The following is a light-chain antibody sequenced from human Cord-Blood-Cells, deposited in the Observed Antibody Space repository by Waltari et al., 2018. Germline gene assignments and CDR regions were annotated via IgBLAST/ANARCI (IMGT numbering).Light chain of an antibody. J-gene: IGKJ5*01. Sequence: EIVLTQSPATLALPPGERATLSCRASQGVSSYLAWYQQKPGQAPRLLIYDASNRATGIPARFSGSGSGTDFTLTISSLEPEDFAVYYCQQRSNWPITFGQGTRLEIK. CDR1: QGVSSY. CDR3: QQRSNWPIT. V-gene: IGKV3-11*01. CDR2: DAS.